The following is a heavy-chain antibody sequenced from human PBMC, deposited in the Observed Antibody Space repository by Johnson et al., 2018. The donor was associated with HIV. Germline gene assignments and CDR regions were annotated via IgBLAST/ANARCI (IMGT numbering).Heavy chain of an antibody. CDR3: ARTGVLGAFDI. CDR2: ISYDGSNK. J-gene: IGHJ3*02. CDR1: GFTFSSYA. D-gene: IGHD2-8*02. V-gene: IGHV3-30*04. Sequence: QVQLVESGGGVVQPGRSLRLSCVASGFTFSSYAMHWVRQAPGKGLEWVAVISYDGSNKYYVDSVKGRFTISRDNSKNTLYLQMNSLRTEDTAVYYCARTGVLGAFDIWGQGTMVTVSS.